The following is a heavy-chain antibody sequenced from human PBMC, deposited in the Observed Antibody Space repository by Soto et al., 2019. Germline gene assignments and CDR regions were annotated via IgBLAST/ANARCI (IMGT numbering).Heavy chain of an antibody. J-gene: IGHJ3*02. Sequence: QVQLVQSGAEVKKPGASVKGSCKASGYTFTSHYMHWVRQDPGQGLEWMGIITPSGGSTTNGQKFQGRRTMTRDTSTSTVYMELSSLRSEDTAVYYCAREVGTYAFDIWGQGTMVTVSS. V-gene: IGHV1-46*01. CDR3: AREVGTYAFDI. CDR2: ITPSGGST. CDR1: GYTFTSHY. D-gene: IGHD1-26*01.